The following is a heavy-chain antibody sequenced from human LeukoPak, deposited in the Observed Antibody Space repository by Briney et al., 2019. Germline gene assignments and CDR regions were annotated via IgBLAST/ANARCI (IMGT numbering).Heavy chain of an antibody. CDR1: GGSISGYY. Sequence: KPSETLSLTCTVSGGSISGYYGSWIRQPPGKGLEWIGYIYSSGATNYNPSLNSRVTISVDTSKNQFSLKLSSVTAADPAVYYWARGGHRYSSNWEGAWGQGILATVSS. D-gene: IGHD6-13*01. V-gene: IGHV4-59*01. CDR2: IYSSGAT. J-gene: IGHJ4*02. CDR3: ARGGHRYSSNWEGA.